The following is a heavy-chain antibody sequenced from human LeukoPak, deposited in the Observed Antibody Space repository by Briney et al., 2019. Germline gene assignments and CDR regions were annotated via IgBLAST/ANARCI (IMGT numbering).Heavy chain of an antibody. CDR2: ISSSSNTI. J-gene: IGHJ3*02. CDR1: GFTFSSYR. CDR3: ARVGPEYYYDRSGYYGAFDI. D-gene: IGHD3-22*01. V-gene: IGHV3-48*01. Sequence: GGSLRLSCAASGFTFSSYRMNWVRQAPGKGLEWVSYISSSSNTIYYADSVKGRFTISRDNSKNTLYLQMNSLRAEDTAVYYCARVGPEYYYDRSGYYGAFDIWGQGTMVTVSS.